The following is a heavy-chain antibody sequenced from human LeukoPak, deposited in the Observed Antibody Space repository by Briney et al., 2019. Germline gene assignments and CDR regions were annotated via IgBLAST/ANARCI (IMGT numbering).Heavy chain of an antibody. CDR1: GFTFSSYA. CDR2: ISYDGSNK. J-gene: IGHJ4*02. Sequence: PGRSLRLSCAASGFTFSSYAMHWVRQAPGKGLEWVAVISYDGSNKYYADSVKGRFTISRDNSKNTLYLQMNSLRAEDTAVYYCARGQEGLATEVHDYWGQGTLVTVSS. CDR3: ARGQEGLATEVHDY. V-gene: IGHV3-30-3*01. D-gene: IGHD3/OR15-3a*01.